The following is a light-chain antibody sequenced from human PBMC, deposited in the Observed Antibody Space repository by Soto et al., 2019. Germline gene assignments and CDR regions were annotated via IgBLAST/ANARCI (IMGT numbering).Light chain of an antibody. CDR1: GGSIASDY. J-gene: IGLJ3*02. V-gene: IGLV6-57*04. Sequence: NFMLTQPHSVSESPGRTVTISCTRSGGSIASDYVQWYQERPGSAPTTMIYEGNQRPSGVPDRFSGSTDGSSNSASLTISGLKTEDEADYYCQSYESSFVMFGGGTKVTVL. CDR2: EGN. CDR3: QSYESSFVM.